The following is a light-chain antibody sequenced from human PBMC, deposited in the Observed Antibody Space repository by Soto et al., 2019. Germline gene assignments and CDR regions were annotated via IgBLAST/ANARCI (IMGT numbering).Light chain of an antibody. V-gene: IGKV1-12*01. CDR3: QQTYTTPEIT. Sequence: DIQMTQSPPSVSASVGDRVTITCRASQGISSWLAWYQQKPGTAPNLLIYKASTLQNGVPSRFSGSGSGTEFTLTISSLQPEDFAIYYCQQTYTTPEITFGQGTRLEIK. CDR2: KAS. J-gene: IGKJ5*01. CDR1: QGISSW.